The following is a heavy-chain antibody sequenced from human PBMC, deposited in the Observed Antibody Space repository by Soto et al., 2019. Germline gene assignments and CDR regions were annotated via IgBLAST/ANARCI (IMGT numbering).Heavy chain of an antibody. CDR1: GFTFSSYG. CDR3: AKARGYAAFYYYYGMDV. J-gene: IGHJ6*02. CDR2: ISYDGSNK. V-gene: IGHV3-30*18. Sequence: QVQLVESGGGVVQPGRSLRLSCAASGFTFSSYGMHWVRQAPGKGLEWVAVISYDGSNKYYADSVKGRFTISRDNSKNTLYLQMTSLRAEDTAVYYCAKARGYAAFYYYYGMDVWGQGTTVTVSS. D-gene: IGHD3-10*01.